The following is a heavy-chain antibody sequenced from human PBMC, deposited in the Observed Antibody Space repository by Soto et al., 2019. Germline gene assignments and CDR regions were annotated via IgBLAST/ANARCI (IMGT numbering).Heavy chain of an antibody. V-gene: IGHV3-30*18. CDR2: ISYDGSNK. D-gene: IGHD3-22*01. CDR3: AKDTYYYDSSGYYVFDY. Sequence: LRLSCADSGFTFSNYGMHWVRQAPGKGLEWVAAISYDGSNKYYADSVEGRFTISRDNSKSTVYLQMNSLRAEDTAIYYCAKDTYYYDSSGYYVFDYWGQGALVTVSS. J-gene: IGHJ4*02. CDR1: GFTFSNYG.